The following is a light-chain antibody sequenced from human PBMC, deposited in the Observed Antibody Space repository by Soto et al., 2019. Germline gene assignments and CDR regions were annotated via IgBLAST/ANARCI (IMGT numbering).Light chain of an antibody. CDR2: KAS. V-gene: IGKV1-5*03. Sequence: DIQMTQSPSTLSASVGDRVTITCRASQSISSWLAWYQQKPGKAPKLLIYKASSLETGVPSRFSGSGSGTEFTLTISSLQPDDFTTYYCQQYNSYPYTFGQGTKLEIK. CDR1: QSISSW. CDR3: QQYNSYPYT. J-gene: IGKJ2*01.